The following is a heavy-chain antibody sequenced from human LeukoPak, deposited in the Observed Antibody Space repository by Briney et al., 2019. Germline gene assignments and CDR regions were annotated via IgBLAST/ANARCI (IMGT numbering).Heavy chain of an antibody. V-gene: IGHV3-7*03. J-gene: IGHJ5*01. CDR3: AKWEGDPQFFDS. CDR1: GFIFRNYW. Sequence: GGSLRLSCAASGFIFRNYWMSWVRQAPGKGLEWVANIKHDGTEKYYVDSVKGRFIISRDNAKNSLSLQINSLRSDDTAVYFCAKWEGDPQFFDSWGQGTLVTVSS. D-gene: IGHD1-26*01. CDR2: IKHDGTEK.